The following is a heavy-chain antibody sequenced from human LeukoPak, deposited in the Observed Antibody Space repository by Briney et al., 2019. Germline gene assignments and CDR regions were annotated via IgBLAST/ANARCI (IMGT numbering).Heavy chain of an antibody. J-gene: IGHJ5*02. V-gene: IGHV3-7*01. D-gene: IGHD6-13*01. CDR3: AKDISSSWYNNWFDP. CDR2: IKQDETEK. CDR1: GFTFSNFW. Sequence: GGSLRLSCTASGFTFSNFWMGWVRQAPGKGLEWVANIKQDETEKFYLGSVKGRFTISRDNAKNSLYLQMSSLRAEDTAFYYCAKDISSSWYNNWFDPWGQGTLVTVSS.